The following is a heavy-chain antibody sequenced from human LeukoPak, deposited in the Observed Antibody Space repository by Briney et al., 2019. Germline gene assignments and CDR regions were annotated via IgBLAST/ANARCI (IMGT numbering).Heavy chain of an antibody. CDR2: INPNSGGT. CDR1: GYTFTGYY. Sequence: GASVKVSCKASGYTFTGYYMHWVRQAPGQGLEWMGWINPNSGGTNYAQKFQGRVTMTRDTSISTAYMELSRLRSDDTAVYYGARDRITMVRGVIVNPLGYWGQGTLVTVSS. CDR3: ARDRITMVRGVIVNPLGY. J-gene: IGHJ4*02. V-gene: IGHV1-2*02. D-gene: IGHD3-10*01.